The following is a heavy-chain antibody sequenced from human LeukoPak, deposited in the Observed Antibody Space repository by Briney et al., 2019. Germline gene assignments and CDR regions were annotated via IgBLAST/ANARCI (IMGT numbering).Heavy chain of an antibody. D-gene: IGHD3-22*01. CDR3: AREYYYESSDYYVVLSGAFDI. CDR2: INPNSDVT. CDR1: GYTFTGYY. J-gene: IGHJ3*02. Sequence: ASVKVSCKASGYTFTGYYMHWVRQAPGQGLEWMGWINPNSDVTNYAQKFQGRVTMTRDTSISTAYTELSSLRSDDTAVYYCAREYYYESSDYYVVLSGAFDIWGQGTMVTVSS. V-gene: IGHV1-2*02.